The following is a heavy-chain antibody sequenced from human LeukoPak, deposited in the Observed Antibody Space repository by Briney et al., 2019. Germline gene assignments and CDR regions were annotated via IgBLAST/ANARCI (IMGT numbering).Heavy chain of an antibody. J-gene: IGHJ4*02. V-gene: IGHV4-39*07. D-gene: IGHD3-9*01. Sequence: KPSETLSLTCTVSGGSISSSSYYWGWLRQPPGKGLEWIGSIYYSGSTYYHPSPKSRVTISVDTSKNQFSLKLSSVTAADTAVYYCARGLRYFDWFAFDYWGQGTLVTVSS. CDR1: GGSISSSSYY. CDR3: ARGLRYFDWFAFDY. CDR2: IYYSGST.